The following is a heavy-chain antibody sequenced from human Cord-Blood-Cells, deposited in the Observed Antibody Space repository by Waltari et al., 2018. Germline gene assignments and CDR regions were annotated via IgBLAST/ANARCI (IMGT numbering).Heavy chain of an antibody. J-gene: IGHJ4*02. Sequence: QVQLVQSGAEVKKPGASVKVSCKASGYTFTGYYMHWVRQAPGQGLEWMGWINPNRGGTNYAQKFQGWVTMTRDTSISTAYMELSRLRSDDTAVYYCARDSVDPQLMLGYWGQGTLVTVSS. CDR1: GYTFTGYY. CDR3: ARDSVDPQLMLGY. D-gene: IGHD5-12*01. CDR2: INPNRGGT. V-gene: IGHV1-2*04.